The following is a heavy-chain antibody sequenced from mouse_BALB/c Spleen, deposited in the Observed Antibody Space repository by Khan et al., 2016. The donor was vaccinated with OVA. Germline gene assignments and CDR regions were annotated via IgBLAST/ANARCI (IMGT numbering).Heavy chain of an antibody. CDR3: AKWGDLYAMDY. J-gene: IGHJ4*01. V-gene: IGHV2-3*01. D-gene: IGHD2-13*01. CDR2: IWGDGST. Sequence: VQLQESGPGLVAPSQSLSITCTVSGFSLTSYGVNWVRQPPGKGLEWLGVIWGDGSTNYRSALISRLSISKDNSKSQVFLKLHSLQTDHTATYYCAKWGDLYAMDYWGQGTSVTVSS. CDR1: GFSLTSYG.